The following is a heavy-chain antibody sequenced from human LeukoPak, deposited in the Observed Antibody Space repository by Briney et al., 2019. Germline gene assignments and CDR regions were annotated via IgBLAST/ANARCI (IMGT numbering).Heavy chain of an antibody. V-gene: IGHV3-9*01. J-gene: IGHJ4*02. Sequence: GGSLRLSCAASGFTFDDYAMHWVRQAPGKGLEWVSGISWNSGSIGYADSVKGRFTISRDNAKNSLYLQMNSLRAEDTAVYYCAGRNGYWGQGTLVTVSS. D-gene: IGHD1-1*01. CDR2: ISWNSGSI. CDR1: GFTFDDYA. CDR3: AGRNGY.